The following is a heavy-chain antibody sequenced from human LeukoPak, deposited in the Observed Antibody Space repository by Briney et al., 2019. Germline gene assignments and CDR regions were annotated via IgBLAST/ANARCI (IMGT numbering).Heavy chain of an antibody. V-gene: IGHV4-39*01. D-gene: IGHD6-13*01. J-gene: IGHJ6*02. CDR1: GGSISSSSYY. CDR2: IYYSGST. CDR3: AGADSKAAGYYYGMDV. Sequence: PSETLSLTCTVSGGSISSSSYYWGWIRQPPGKGLEWIGSIYYSGSTYYNPSLKSRVTISVDTSKNQFSLKLSSVTAADTAVYYCAGADSKAAGYYYGMDVWGQGTTVTVSS.